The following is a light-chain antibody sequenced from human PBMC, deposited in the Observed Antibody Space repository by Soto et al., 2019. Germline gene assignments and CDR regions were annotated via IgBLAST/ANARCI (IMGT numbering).Light chain of an antibody. CDR2: DAY. CDR1: QSFRGR. J-gene: IGKJ5*01. Sequence: VLTQSPVTLSLSPGEIATLSCSASQSFRGRLAWYQQKPGQAPRLLIYDAYNRATGIPPRFSGSGSGTDFTLTISSLEPEDSAVYYCQQRHMWPITFGQGTRLEIK. CDR3: QQRHMWPIT. V-gene: IGKV3-11*01.